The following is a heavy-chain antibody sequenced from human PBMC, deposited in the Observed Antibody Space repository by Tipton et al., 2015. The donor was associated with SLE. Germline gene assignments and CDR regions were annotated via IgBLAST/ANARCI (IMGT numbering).Heavy chain of an antibody. V-gene: IGHV4-59*01. Sequence: TLSLTCTVSGGSISSYYWSWIRQPPGKGLEWIGNIFNSGSTNYNPSLKSRVTISVDTSKNQFSLKLSSVTAADTAVYYCARADYDSSRLYWDFDLWGRGTLATVSS. CDR3: ARADYDSSRLYWDFDL. J-gene: IGHJ2*01. CDR1: GGSISSYY. D-gene: IGHD3-22*01. CDR2: IFNSGST.